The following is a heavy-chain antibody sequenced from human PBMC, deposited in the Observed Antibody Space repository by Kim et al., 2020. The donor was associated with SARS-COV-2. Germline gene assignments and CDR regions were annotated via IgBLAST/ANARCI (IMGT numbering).Heavy chain of an antibody. CDR2: IYTSGST. CDR3: AREVVIKHYFRNEYYFDY. D-gene: IGHD1-1*01. CDR1: GGSISSGSYY. J-gene: IGHJ4*02. V-gene: IGHV4-61*02. Sequence: SETLSLTCTVSGGSISSGSYYWSWIRQPAGKGLEWIGRIYTSGSTNYNPSLKSRVTISVDTSKNQFSLKLSSVTAADTAVYYCAREVVIKHYFRNEYYFDYWGQGTLVTVSS.